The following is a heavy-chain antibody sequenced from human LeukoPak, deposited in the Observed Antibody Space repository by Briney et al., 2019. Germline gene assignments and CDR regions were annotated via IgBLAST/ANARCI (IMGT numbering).Heavy chain of an antibody. V-gene: IGHV3-11*03. D-gene: IGHD1-14*01. CDR3: VRKTIYAEAFDY. Sequence: GGSLRLSRATSGFTLSDYYMSWIRQAPGKGLEWVSYMRGSSSSTKYTDSVKGRFTISRDNARTSLYLRMDSLRAEDTAVYYCVRKTIYAEAFDYWGQGTLVTVSS. CDR1: GFTLSDYY. CDR2: MRGSSSST. J-gene: IGHJ4*02.